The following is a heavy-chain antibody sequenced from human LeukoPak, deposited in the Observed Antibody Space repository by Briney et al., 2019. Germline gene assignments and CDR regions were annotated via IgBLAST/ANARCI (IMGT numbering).Heavy chain of an antibody. V-gene: IGHV7-4-1*02. CDR2: INTNTGNP. J-gene: IGHJ5*02. CDR1: GYTFTSYA. Sequence: ASVKVSCKASGYTFTSYAMNWVRQAPGQGLEWMGWINTNTGNPTYAQGFTGRFVFSLDTSVSTAYLQISSLKAEDTAVYYCARDPIPDYGDYQNWFDPWGQGTLVTVSS. D-gene: IGHD4-17*01. CDR3: ARDPIPDYGDYQNWFDP.